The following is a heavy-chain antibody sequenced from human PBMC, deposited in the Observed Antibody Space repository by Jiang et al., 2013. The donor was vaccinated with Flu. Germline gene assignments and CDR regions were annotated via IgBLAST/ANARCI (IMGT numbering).Heavy chain of an antibody. Sequence: QLLESGRGLVQPGRSLRLSCAASGFTFSDYYMSWIRQAPGKGLEWVSYISSSSSYTNYADSVKGRFTISRDNAKNSLYLQMNSLRAEDTAVYYCARCTATVTTNWFDPWGQGTLVTVSS. J-gene: IGHJ5*02. CDR1: GFTFSDYY. CDR3: ARCTATVTTNWFDP. V-gene: IGHV3-11*03. D-gene: IGHD4-11*01. CDR2: ISSSSSYT.